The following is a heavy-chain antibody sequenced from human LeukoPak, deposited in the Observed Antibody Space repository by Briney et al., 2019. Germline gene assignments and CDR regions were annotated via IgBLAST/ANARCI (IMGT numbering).Heavy chain of an antibody. J-gene: IGHJ6*03. CDR1: GFIFSSFW. CDR3: VRGSLASGVVVYYYYYLDV. D-gene: IGHD3-3*01. V-gene: IGHV3-74*03. Sequence: GGSLRLSCAASGFIFSSFWMHWVRQAPGKGLVWVSRINTDGSSTTYADSVKGRFTISRDNAKNTLYLQMNSLRAEDTAVYYCVRGSLASGVVVYYYYYLDVWGKGTTVTVSS. CDR2: INTDGSST.